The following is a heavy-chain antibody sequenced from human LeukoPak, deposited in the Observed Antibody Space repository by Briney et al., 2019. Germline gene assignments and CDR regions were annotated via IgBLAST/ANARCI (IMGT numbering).Heavy chain of an antibody. Sequence: PSETLSLTCAVYGGSFSGYYWSWIRQPPGKGLEWIGEINHRGSTNYNPSLKSRVTISVDTSKNQFSLKLSSVTAADTAVYYCARGLRYIVVVTAANWFDPWGQGTLVAVSS. D-gene: IGHD2-21*02. CDR2: INHRGST. V-gene: IGHV4-34*01. CDR3: ARGLRYIVVVTAANWFDP. J-gene: IGHJ5*02. CDR1: GGSFSGYY.